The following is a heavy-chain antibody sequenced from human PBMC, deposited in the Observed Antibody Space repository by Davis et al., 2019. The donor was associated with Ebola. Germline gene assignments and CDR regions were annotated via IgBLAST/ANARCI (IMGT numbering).Heavy chain of an antibody. CDR1: GGSFSGYY. J-gene: IGHJ4*02. D-gene: IGHD2-15*01. CDR2: ISHSGST. Sequence: PSETLSLTCAVYGGSFSGYYWSWIRQSPGKGLEWIGEISHSGSTNYYPSLKSRVTISVDTSKNQFSLKLSSVTAADTAVYYCARGPSKRIPRWDSWGRGTLVTVSS. V-gene: IGHV4-34*01. CDR3: ARGPSKRIPRWDS.